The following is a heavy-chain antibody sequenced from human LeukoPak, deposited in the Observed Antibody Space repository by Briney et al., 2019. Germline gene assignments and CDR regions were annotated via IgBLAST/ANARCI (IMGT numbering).Heavy chain of an antibody. CDR2: IYYSGST. D-gene: IGHD1-26*01. V-gene: IGHV4-59*01. Sequence: SETLSLTCTVYGGSIRSYYWSWIRQPPGKGLEWIGFIYYSGSTNYNPSLKSRVTISVDTSKNQFSLKLSSVTAADTAVYYCARDRGFDYYYYGLSYWGQGTLVTVSS. CDR1: GGSIRSYY. J-gene: IGHJ4*02. CDR3: ARDRGFDYYYYGLSY.